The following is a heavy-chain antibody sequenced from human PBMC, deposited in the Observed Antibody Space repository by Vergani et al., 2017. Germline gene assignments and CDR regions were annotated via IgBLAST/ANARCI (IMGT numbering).Heavy chain of an antibody. CDR2: IIPIFGTA. Sequence: QVQLVQSGAEVMKPGSSVKVSCKASGGTFSSYAISWVRQAPGQGLEWMGRIIPIFGTANYAQKFQGRVTITADESTSTAYMELRSLRSEDTAVYYCARDRELLRYYYYYGMDVWGQGTTVTVSS. J-gene: IGHJ6*02. D-gene: IGHD1-26*01. CDR1: GGTFSSYA. CDR3: ARDRELLRYYYYYGMDV. V-gene: IGHV1-69*15.